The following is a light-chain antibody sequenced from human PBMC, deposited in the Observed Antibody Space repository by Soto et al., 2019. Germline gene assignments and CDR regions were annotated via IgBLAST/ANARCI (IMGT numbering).Light chain of an antibody. CDR2: GAS. CDR1: QSVSSN. CDR3: QQYNNWPYP. J-gene: IGKJ2*01. Sequence: EIVMTQSPATLSVSPGERATLSCRASQSVSSNLAWYQQKPGQAPRLLIYGASTRATGIPARFSGSGSGTAFTPTISSLQSEDFAVYYCQQYNNWPYPFGQGTKLEIK. V-gene: IGKV3-15*01.